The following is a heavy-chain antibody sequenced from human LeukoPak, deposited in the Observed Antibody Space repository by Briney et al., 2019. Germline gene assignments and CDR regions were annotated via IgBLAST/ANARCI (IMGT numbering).Heavy chain of an antibody. CDR1: GYSFTGYW. J-gene: IGHJ3*02. Sequence: GESLKISCKGSGYSFTGYWIGWVRQMPGKGLEWMGIIYPGDSDTRYSPSFQGQVTISADKSISTAYLQWSSLKASDTAMYYCARRAYYYDSSGSDLGAFDIWGQGTMVTVSS. CDR3: ARRAYYYDSSGSDLGAFDI. V-gene: IGHV5-51*01. D-gene: IGHD3-22*01. CDR2: IYPGDSDT.